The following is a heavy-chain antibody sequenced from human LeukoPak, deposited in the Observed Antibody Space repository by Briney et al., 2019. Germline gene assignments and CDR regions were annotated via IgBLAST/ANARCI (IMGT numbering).Heavy chain of an antibody. J-gene: IGHJ4*02. CDR3: ASLGSSSWYLDY. Sequence: ESSVKVSFKASGYTFTIYAMHWVRQAPGQRLDGMGWINAGNGNTKYSQKFQGRVTITRDTSASTAYMELSSLRSEDTAVYYCASLGSSSWYLDYWGQGTLVTVSS. V-gene: IGHV1-3*01. CDR2: INAGNGNT. D-gene: IGHD6-13*01. CDR1: GYTFTIYA.